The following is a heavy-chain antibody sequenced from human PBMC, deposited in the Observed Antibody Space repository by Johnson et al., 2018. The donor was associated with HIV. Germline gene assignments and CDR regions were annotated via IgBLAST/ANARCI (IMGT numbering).Heavy chain of an antibody. V-gene: IGHV3-30*18. J-gene: IGHJ3*02. Sequence: VQLVESGGGVVQPGGSLRLSCAASGFSFSSYGMHWVRQAPGKGLEWVAVISNDGSNKYYADSVKGRVTISRDDSKNTLYLRLNSLRPEDSAVYYCAKDVYVVTPSGSFDIWGQGTRVTVSS. CDR1: GFSFSSYG. CDR3: AKDVYVVTPSGSFDI. CDR2: ISNDGSNK. D-gene: IGHD4-23*01.